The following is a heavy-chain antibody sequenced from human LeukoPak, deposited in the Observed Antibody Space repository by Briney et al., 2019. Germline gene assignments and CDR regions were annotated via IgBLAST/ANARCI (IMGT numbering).Heavy chain of an antibody. D-gene: IGHD1-26*01. V-gene: IGHV3-30*04. J-gene: IGHJ4*02. Sequence: PGGSLRLSCAASGFTFSSYAMHWVRQAPGKGLEWVAVISYDGSNKYYADSVKGRFTISRDNSKNMLYLQMNSLRAEDTAVYYCAREGAGWELLREYYFDYWGQGTLVTVSS. CDR1: GFTFSSYA. CDR3: AREGAGWELLREYYFDY. CDR2: ISYDGSNK.